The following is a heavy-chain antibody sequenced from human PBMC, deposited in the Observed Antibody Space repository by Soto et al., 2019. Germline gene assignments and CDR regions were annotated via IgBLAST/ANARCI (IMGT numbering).Heavy chain of an antibody. D-gene: IGHD3-3*01. Sequence: GGSLRLSCAASGFTFSSYAMSWVRQAPGKRLEWVSAISGSGGSTYYADSVKGRFTISRDNSKNTLYLQMNSLRAEDTAVYYCAKDQASLRSGSLYGMDVCGQGTTVTVFS. V-gene: IGHV3-23*01. CDR2: ISGSGGST. CDR3: AKDQASLRSGSLYGMDV. CDR1: GFTFSSYA. J-gene: IGHJ6*02.